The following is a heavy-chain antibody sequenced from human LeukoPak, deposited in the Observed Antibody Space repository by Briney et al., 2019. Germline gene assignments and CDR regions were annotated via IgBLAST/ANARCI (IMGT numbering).Heavy chain of an antibody. D-gene: IGHD3-9*01. CDR3: ARGDYDILTGYYFDY. Sequence: ASVKVSCKASGYTFTGYYMHWVRQAPGQGLEWMGWINPNSGGTNYAQKFQGRVTMTRDTSISTAYMELSRLRSDDTAVYYRARGDYDILTGYYFDYWGQGTLVTVSS. CDR1: GYTFTGYY. J-gene: IGHJ4*02. V-gene: IGHV1-2*02. CDR2: INPNSGGT.